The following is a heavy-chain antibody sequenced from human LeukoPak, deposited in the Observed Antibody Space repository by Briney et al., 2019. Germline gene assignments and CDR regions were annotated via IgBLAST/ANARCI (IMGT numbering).Heavy chain of an antibody. D-gene: IGHD6-13*01. Sequence: SETLSLICTVSGGSIRSYYWSWIRQPPGKGLEWIGYIYYSGSTNYNPSLKSRVTISVDTSKNQFSLKLSSVTAADTAVYYCARAYSWSTPFDYWGQGTLVTVSS. CDR3: ARAYSWSTPFDY. J-gene: IGHJ4*02. CDR2: IYYSGST. CDR1: GGSIRSYY. V-gene: IGHV4-59*01.